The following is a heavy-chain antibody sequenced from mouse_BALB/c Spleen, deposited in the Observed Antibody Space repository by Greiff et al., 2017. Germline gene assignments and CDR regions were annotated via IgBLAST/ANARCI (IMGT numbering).Heavy chain of an antibody. CDR2: ISYSGST. CDR3: ARLRDYGNYYFDY. Sequence: QSGPGLVKPSQSLSLTCTVTGYSITSDYAWNWIRQFPGNKLEWMGYISYSGSTSYNPSLKSRISITRDTSKNQFFLQLNSVTTEDTATYYCARLRDYGNYYFDYWGQGTTLTVSS. CDR1: GYSITSDYA. D-gene: IGHD2-1*01. V-gene: IGHV3-2*02. J-gene: IGHJ2*01.